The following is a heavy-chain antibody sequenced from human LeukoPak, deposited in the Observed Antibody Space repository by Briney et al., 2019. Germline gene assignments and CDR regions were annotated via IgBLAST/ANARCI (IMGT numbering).Heavy chain of an antibody. CDR3: AMGGVVSVMMDEVCEI. CDR1: GFTISSHY. Sequence: GGSPRLSCVASGFTISSHYMTWVRQAPGKGLEWVANINQDGRDKHYVDSVKGRFTISRDNARNSLYLQMNSLRAEDTDVYDSAMGGVVSVMMDEVCEIWGQGTMVIVSS. CDR2: INQDGRDK. D-gene: IGHD2-21*01. J-gene: IGHJ3*02. V-gene: IGHV3-7*01.